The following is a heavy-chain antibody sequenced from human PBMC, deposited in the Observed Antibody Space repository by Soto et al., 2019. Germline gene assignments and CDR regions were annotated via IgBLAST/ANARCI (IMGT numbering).Heavy chain of an antibody. Sequence: SETLSLTCPVSGGSISSDYWSWIRQPPGKGLEWIGYIYYSGSTNYNPSLKSRVTISVDTSKNQFSLKLSSVTAADTAVYYCARAPKVSGSSQTRPDFWGQGTLVNVSS. CDR3: ARAPKVSGSSQTRPDF. CDR2: IYYSGST. CDR1: GGSISSDY. J-gene: IGHJ4*02. V-gene: IGHV4-59*01. D-gene: IGHD6-6*01.